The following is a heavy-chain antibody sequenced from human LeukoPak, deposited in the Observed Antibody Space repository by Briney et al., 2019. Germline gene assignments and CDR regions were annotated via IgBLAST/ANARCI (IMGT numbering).Heavy chain of an antibody. J-gene: IGHJ4*02. V-gene: IGHV4-34*01. CDR3: ARVGGVFGDFVDY. Sequence: SEPLSLTCAVYGGSFSGYYWSWIRQPPGKGLEWIGEINHSGSTNYNPSLKSRVTISVDTSKNQFSLKLSSVTAADTAVYYCARVGGVFGDFVDYWGQGTLVTVSS. CDR1: GGSFSGYY. D-gene: IGHD4-17*01. CDR2: INHSGST.